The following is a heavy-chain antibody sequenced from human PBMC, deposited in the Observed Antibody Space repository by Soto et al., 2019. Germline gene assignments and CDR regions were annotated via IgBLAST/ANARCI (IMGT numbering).Heavy chain of an antibody. CDR3: ARGPPTIFGVVLWFDP. Sequence: GESLKISCKGSGYSFTSYWIGWVRQMPGKGLEWMGIIYPGDSDTRYSPSFQGQVTISADKSVSTAYLQWSSLKASDTAMYYCARGPPTIFGVVLWFDPWGQGTLVTVSS. V-gene: IGHV5-51*01. CDR2: IYPGDSDT. J-gene: IGHJ5*02. CDR1: GYSFTSYW. D-gene: IGHD3-3*01.